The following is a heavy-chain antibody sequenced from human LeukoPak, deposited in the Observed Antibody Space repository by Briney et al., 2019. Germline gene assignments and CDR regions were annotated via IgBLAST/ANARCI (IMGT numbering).Heavy chain of an antibody. D-gene: IGHD4-11*01. CDR3: AKDAQRGFDYSNSLDY. CDR1: GFTFSSYG. J-gene: IGHJ4*02. V-gene: IGHV3-33*06. CDR2: IWYDGSNK. Sequence: GGSLRLSRAASGFTFSSYGMHWVRQAPGKGLEWVAVIWYDGSNKYYADSVKGRFAISRDNSKNTLYLQMNSLRAEDTAVYYCAKDAQRGFDYSNSLDYWGQGTLVTVSP.